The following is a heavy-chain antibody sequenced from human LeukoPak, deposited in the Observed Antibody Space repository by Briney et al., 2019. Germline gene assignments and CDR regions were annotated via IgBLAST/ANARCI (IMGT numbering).Heavy chain of an antibody. CDR2: IYDTGST. Sequence: SETLSLTCTVSRGSITSGDYYWSWIRQPPGKGLEWIGYIYDTGSTNYNPSLKSRVTISVDTSENQFSLKLSSVTAADTAVYYCARGSKAARNDAFDIWGQGTMVTVSS. D-gene: IGHD6-6*01. CDR3: ARGSKAARNDAFDI. J-gene: IGHJ3*02. CDR1: RGSITSGDYY. V-gene: IGHV4-30-4*01.